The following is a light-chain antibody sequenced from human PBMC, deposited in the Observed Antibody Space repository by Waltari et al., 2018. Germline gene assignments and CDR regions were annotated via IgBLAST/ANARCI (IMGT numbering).Light chain of an antibody. CDR3: QQYGTSPIT. Sequence: EIVLTQSPGTLSLFPGERATLSCRASQSVTSSYLAWYQQKPGQAPRLLIYGASSRATGIPDRFSGSGSGKDFTLTISRLEPEDFAVFYCQQYGTSPITFGQGTRLEIK. CDR2: GAS. J-gene: IGKJ5*01. CDR1: QSVTSSY. V-gene: IGKV3-20*01.